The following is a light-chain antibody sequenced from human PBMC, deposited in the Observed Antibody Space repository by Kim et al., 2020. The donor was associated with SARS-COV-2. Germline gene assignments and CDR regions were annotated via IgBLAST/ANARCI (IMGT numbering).Light chain of an antibody. CDR2: AAS. J-gene: IGKJ4*01. Sequence: ASVGDSVNITCRASQGISTLIAWYQLKPGSAPKVLIHAASTLQRGVPSRFSGSGSGTEFTLTISDLQPEDFATYSCHQFNSFPRTFGGGTKVDIK. CDR1: QGISTL. CDR3: HQFNSFPRT. V-gene: IGKV1-9*01.